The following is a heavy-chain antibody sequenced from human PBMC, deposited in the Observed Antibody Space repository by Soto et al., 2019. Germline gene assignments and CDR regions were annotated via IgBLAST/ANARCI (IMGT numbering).Heavy chain of an antibody. J-gene: IGHJ6*03. CDR1: GGSFSGYY. Sequence: LETLSLTGAVYGGSFSGYYWSWIRQPPGKGLEWIGEINHSGSTNYNPSPKKRVTISVDTSKNQFSLKLSSVTAPDTAVYYCARGRYCSSTSCYRGYYYYMDVWGKGTTVTVS. D-gene: IGHD2-2*01. CDR3: ARGRYCSSTSCYRGYYYYMDV. V-gene: IGHV4-34*01. CDR2: INHSGST.